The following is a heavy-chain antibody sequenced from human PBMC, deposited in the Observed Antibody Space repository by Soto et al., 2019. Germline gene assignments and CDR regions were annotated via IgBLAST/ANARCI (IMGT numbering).Heavy chain of an antibody. CDR1: GGSISSSSYY. V-gene: IGHV4-39*01. CDR3: ARVTVEDITAY. CDR2: IYYSGST. J-gene: IGHJ4*02. Sequence: QLQLQESGPGLVKPSETLSLTCTVSGGSISSSSYYWGWIRQPPGKGLEWIGSIYYSGSTYYNPSLKSRVTISVDTSKNQFSLKLSSVTAADTAVYYCARVTVEDITAYWGQGTLVTVSS. D-gene: IGHD2-15*01.